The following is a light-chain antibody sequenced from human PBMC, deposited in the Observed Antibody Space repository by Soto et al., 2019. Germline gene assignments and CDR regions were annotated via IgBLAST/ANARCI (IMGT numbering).Light chain of an antibody. V-gene: IGKV1-5*01. CDR1: QSISSW. Sequence: DIQMTQSPSTLSASVGDRVTITCRASQSISSWLAWYKQKPGKAPKLLIFDASSWESGVPSRFSGSRSGTEFTLTIISLQPDDFATCDCQHYNSYLRDAFGEGTNVEIK. CDR2: DAS. CDR3: QHYNSYLRDA. J-gene: IGKJ1*01.